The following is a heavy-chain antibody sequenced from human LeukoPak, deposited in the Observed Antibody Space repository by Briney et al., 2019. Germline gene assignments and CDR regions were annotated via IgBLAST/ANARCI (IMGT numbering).Heavy chain of an antibody. CDR2: ISAYNGNT. V-gene: IGHV1-18*04. CDR3: ARGYCSGGSCYFDY. J-gene: IGHJ4*02. CDR1: GYTFTGYG. Sequence: ASVKVSCMASGYTFTGYGISWVRQAPGQGLEWMGWISAYNGNTNYAQKLQGRVTMTTDTSTSTAYMELRSLRSDDTAVYYCARGYCSGGSCYFDYWGQGTLVTVSS. D-gene: IGHD2-15*01.